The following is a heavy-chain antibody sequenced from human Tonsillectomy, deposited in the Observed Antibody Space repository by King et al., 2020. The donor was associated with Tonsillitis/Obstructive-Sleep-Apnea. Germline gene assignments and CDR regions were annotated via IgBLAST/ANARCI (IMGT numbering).Heavy chain of an antibody. CDR3: ARDRGMTTVTPVPNFDV. Sequence: QLVQSGAEVKKPGALVKVSCKASGYTFTSQYIHWVRQAPGQGLEWMGIINPSGGGARYARKFQGGVTMTTDTSTSTVYMELINLSSEDTAVYYCARDRGMTTVTPVPNFDVWGQGTMVTVSS. V-gene: IGHV1-46*01. CDR2: INPSGGGA. J-gene: IGHJ3*01. D-gene: IGHD4-17*01. CDR1: GYTFTSQY.